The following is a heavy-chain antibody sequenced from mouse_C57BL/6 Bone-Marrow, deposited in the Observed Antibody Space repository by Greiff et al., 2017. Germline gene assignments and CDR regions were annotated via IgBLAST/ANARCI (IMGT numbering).Heavy chain of an antibody. CDR3: ARRGCYYAMDY. CDR2: IDPNSGGT. J-gene: IGHJ4*01. CDR1: GYTFTSYW. Sequence: QVQLQQSGAELVKPGASVQLSCKASGYTFTSYWLHWVKQRPGRGLEWIGRIDPNSGGTKYNEQFKGKATLTVDKPSSTAYMQLSSLTSEDSAVYYCARRGCYYAMDYWGQGTSVTVSS. V-gene: IGHV1-72*01.